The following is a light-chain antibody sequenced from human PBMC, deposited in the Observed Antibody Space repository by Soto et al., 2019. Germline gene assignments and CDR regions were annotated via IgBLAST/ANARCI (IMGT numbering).Light chain of an antibody. V-gene: IGKV3-15*01. Sequence: EIVMTHSPATRSLSRGERATLSRGASQSVSSNLAWYQQKPGQAPRLLIYGASTRATGFPARFSGSGSGREFTLTISRLEPEDFAVYYCQQYGNSPITFGQGTRLEIK. J-gene: IGKJ5*01. CDR3: QQYGNSPIT. CDR2: GAS. CDR1: QSVSSN.